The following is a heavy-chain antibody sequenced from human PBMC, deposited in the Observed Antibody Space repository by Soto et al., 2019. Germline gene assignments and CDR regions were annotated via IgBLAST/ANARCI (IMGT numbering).Heavy chain of an antibody. CDR1: GYTFTNYG. V-gene: IGHV1-18*01. J-gene: IGHJ5*02. CDR3: ARGKDFGVVIPSTTNWFDP. CDR2: ISPYNGYT. D-gene: IGHD3-3*01. Sequence: ASVKVSCKASGYTFTNYGLSWVRQAPGQGLEWMGWISPYNGYTNYAQKLQGRVTMTTDTSTSTAYMELRSLRSDDTAVYYCARGKDFGVVIPSTTNWFDPWGQGTLVTVSS.